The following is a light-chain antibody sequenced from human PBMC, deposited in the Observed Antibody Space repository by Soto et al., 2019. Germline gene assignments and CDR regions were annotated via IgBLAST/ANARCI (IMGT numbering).Light chain of an antibody. Sequence: QSVLTQSPSASASLGASVKLTCTLSSGHSSYAIAWHQQQPEKGPRYLMKLNSDGSHSKGDGIPDRFSGSSSGAERYLTISRLQSEDEADYYCPTWGSRILFGGGTTLTVL. CDR1: SGHSSYA. CDR3: PTWGSRIL. V-gene: IGLV4-69*01. J-gene: IGLJ2*01. CDR2: LNSDGSH.